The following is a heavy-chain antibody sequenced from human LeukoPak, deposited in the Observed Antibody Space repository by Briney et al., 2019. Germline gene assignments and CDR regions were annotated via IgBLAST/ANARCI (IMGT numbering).Heavy chain of an antibody. CDR1: GGSISSSSYY. V-gene: IGHV4-61*05. J-gene: IGHJ5*02. D-gene: IGHD6-19*01. CDR2: IYYSGST. CDR3: AGEYSSGWRPQA. Sequence: PSETLSLTCTVSGGSISSSSYYWGWIRQPPGKGLEWIGYIYYSGSTNYNPSLKSRVTISVDTSKNQFSLKLSSVTAADTAVYYCAGEYSSGWRPQAWGQGTLVTVSS.